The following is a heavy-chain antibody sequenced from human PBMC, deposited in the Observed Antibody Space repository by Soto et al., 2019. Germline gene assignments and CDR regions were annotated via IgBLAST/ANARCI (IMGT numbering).Heavy chain of an antibody. CDR1: CGAISSSY. CDR3: ARRTVTTIYYSGMDV. J-gene: IGHJ6*02. D-gene: IGHD4-17*01. CDR2: IYYSGST. Sequence: PSETLSLTCTVSCGAISSSYWTWVRQPPGKGLECIGYIYYSGSTYYNPSLKSRVTISVDTSKNQFSLRLNSVTAADTAVYYCARRTVTTIYYSGMDVWGQGTTVTVSS. V-gene: IGHV4-59*01.